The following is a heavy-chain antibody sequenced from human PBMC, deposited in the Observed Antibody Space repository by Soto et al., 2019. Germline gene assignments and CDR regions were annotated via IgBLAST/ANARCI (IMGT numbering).Heavy chain of an antibody. CDR1: GYTFTGYY. V-gene: IGHV1-2*04. Sequence: GASVKVSCKASGYTFTGYYMHWVRQAPGQGLEWMGWINPNSGGTNYAQKFQGWVTMTRDTSISTAYMELSRLRSDDTAVYYCAREIGPNPLGAFDIWGQGTMVTVSS. D-gene: IGHD7-27*01. CDR3: AREIGPNPLGAFDI. CDR2: INPNSGGT. J-gene: IGHJ3*02.